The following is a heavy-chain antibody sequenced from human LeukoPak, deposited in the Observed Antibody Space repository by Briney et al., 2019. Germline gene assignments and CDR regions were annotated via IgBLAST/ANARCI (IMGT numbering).Heavy chain of an antibody. J-gene: IGHJ5*02. CDR1: GGSISSGGYY. V-gene: IGHV4-31*03. Sequence: SQTLSLTCTVSGGSISSGGYYWSWIRQHPGKGLEWIGYIYYSGSTYYNPSLKSRDTISVDTSKNQFSLKLSSVTAADTAVYYCARDTYYDSRRGFDPWGQGTLVTVSS. CDR2: IYYSGST. CDR3: ARDTYYDSRRGFDP. D-gene: IGHD3-22*01.